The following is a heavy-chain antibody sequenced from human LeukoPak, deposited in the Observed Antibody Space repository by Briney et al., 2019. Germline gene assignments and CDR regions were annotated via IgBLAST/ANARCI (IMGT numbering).Heavy chain of an antibody. V-gene: IGHV1-18*01. CDR2: ISAYNGNT. J-gene: IGHJ6*03. CDR3: AREGSGGDYISWLVGYYYYYMDV. D-gene: IGHD4-17*01. Sequence: VASVKVSCTASGYTFTSYGISWVRQAPGQGLEWMGWISAYNGNTNSAQKLQGRVTMTTDTSTSTAYMELRRLRAEDTAVYYCAREGSGGDYISWLVGYYYYYMDVWGKGPTVTVSS. CDR1: GYTFTSYG.